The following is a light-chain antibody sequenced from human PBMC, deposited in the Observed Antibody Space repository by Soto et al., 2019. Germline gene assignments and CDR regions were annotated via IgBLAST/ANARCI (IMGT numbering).Light chain of an antibody. CDR2: EVT. J-gene: IGLJ1*01. CDR1: SSDVGGYNY. Sequence: QSALTQHASVSGSPGQSITISCTGTSSDVGGYNYVSWYQQHPGKAPKLIISEVTNRPSGVSNRFSGSKSGNTASLTISGLQAEDEADFYCSSYTSSSTLVVFGTGTKLTVL. CDR3: SSYTSSSTLVV. V-gene: IGLV2-14*01.